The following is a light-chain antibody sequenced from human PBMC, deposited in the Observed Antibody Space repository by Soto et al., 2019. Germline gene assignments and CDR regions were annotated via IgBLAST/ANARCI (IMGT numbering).Light chain of an antibody. Sequence: DIQMTQSPSTLSASVGDRVTITCRASQSISSWLAWYQQKPGKAPKLLIYDASSLESGVPSRFSGSGSGTEFTLTISSLQPDDFATSSCQQYNSYRYAFGQGTKLEIK. CDR1: QSISSW. V-gene: IGKV1-5*01. J-gene: IGKJ2*01. CDR2: DAS. CDR3: QQYNSYRYA.